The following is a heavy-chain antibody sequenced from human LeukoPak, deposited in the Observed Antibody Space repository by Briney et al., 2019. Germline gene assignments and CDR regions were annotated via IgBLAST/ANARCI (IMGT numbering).Heavy chain of an antibody. J-gene: IGHJ6*02. D-gene: IGHD1-26*01. V-gene: IGHV3-23*01. CDR1: GFTFSNYA. Sequence: GGSLRLSCAASGFTFSNYAMSWVRQPPGKGLEWVSVITGSGTSTYYADSVKGRFTISRDNSKNTLYLQMNSLRAEDTAVYYCARTYSGSYPYYYYGMDVWGQGTTVTVSS. CDR2: ITGSGTST. CDR3: ARTYSGSYPYYYYGMDV.